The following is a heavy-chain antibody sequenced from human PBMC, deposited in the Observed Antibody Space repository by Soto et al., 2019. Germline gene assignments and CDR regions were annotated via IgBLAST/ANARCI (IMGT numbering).Heavy chain of an antibody. CDR1: GGSISSSSYY. Sequence: PSETLSLTCTVSGGSISSSSYYWGWIRQPPGKGLEWIGSIYYSGSTYYNPSLKSRVTISVDTSKNQFSLKLSSVTAADMAVYYCATYSSGWYWYFPHWGQGTLVTVSS. D-gene: IGHD6-19*01. CDR2: IYYSGST. V-gene: IGHV4-39*01. J-gene: IGHJ1*01. CDR3: ATYSSGWYWYFPH.